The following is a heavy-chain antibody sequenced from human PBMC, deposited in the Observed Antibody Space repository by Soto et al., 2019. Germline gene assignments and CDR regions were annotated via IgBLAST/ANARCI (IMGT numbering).Heavy chain of an antibody. J-gene: IGHJ4*02. CDR3: AKDYHLGRVVTATDFDY. D-gene: IGHD2-21*02. V-gene: IGHV3-30*18. Sequence: PWGSLRLSCAASRFTFSSYGMHWVRQSPGKGLEWVAVISYDGSNKYYADSVKGRFTISRDNSKNTLYLQMNSLRAEDTAVYYCAKDYHLGRVVTATDFDYWGQGTLVTVSS. CDR1: RFTFSSYG. CDR2: ISYDGSNK.